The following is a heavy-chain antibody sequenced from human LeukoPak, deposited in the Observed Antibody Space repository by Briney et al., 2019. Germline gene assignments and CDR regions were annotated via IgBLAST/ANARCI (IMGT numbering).Heavy chain of an antibody. CDR3: ARDSEYCGGDCYQDHDAFDI. J-gene: IGHJ3*02. Sequence: GGSLRLSCAASGFTFSSYRMNWVRQAPGKGLEWVSSISSSSSYIYYADSVKGRFTISRDNAKNSLYLQMNSLRADDTAVYYCARDSEYCGGDCYQDHDAFDIWGQGTMVTVSS. V-gene: IGHV3-21*01. D-gene: IGHD2-21*02. CDR1: GFTFSSYR. CDR2: ISSSSSYI.